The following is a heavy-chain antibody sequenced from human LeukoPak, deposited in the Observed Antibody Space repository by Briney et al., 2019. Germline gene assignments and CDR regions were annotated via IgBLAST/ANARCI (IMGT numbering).Heavy chain of an antibody. CDR3: ATRGYSSSWYSRYCFDY. V-gene: IGHV4-34*01. CDR2: INHSGST. J-gene: IGHJ4*02. D-gene: IGHD6-13*01. Sequence: SETLSLTCAVYGGSFSGYYWSWIRQPPGKGLEWIGEINHSGSTNYNPSLKSRVTISVDTSKNQFSLKLSSVTAADTAVYYCATRGYSSSWYSRYCFDYWGQGTLVTVSS. CDR1: GGSFSGYY.